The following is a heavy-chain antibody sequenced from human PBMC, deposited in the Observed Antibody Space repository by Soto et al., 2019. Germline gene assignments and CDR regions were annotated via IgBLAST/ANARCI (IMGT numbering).Heavy chain of an antibody. Sequence: GGSLRLSCAASGFTFSSYSMNWVRQAPGKGLEWVSYISSSSSTIYYAATAKGRFTISRDNAKNSLYLQMNSLRDEDTAVYYCARELTIFGVVPTLWGQGTLVTVSS. V-gene: IGHV3-48*02. J-gene: IGHJ4*02. D-gene: IGHD3-3*01. CDR2: ISSSSSTI. CDR3: ARELTIFGVVPTL. CDR1: GFTFSSYS.